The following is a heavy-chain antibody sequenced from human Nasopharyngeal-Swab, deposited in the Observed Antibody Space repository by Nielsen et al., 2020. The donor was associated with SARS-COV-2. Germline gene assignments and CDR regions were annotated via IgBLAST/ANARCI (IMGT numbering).Heavy chain of an antibody. CDR2: ISSSSTYI. V-gene: IGHV3-21*01. D-gene: IGHD6-6*01. CDR1: GFTFSSYS. CDR3: ATLRGYSSSSPFDY. Sequence: GGSLRLSCAASGFTFSSYSMNWVRQAPGKGLEWVSCISSSSTYIYHADSVKGRFTISRDNAKNSLYLQMNSLRAEDTAVYYCATLRGYSSSSPFDYWGQGTLVTVSS. J-gene: IGHJ4*02.